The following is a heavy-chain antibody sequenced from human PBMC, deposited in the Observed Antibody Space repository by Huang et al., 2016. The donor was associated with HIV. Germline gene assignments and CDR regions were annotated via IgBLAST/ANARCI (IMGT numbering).Heavy chain of an antibody. V-gene: IGHV3-7*01. D-gene: IGHD2-15*01. CDR3: ARVNLPVAATRGAFDI. CDR1: GFTFSSYW. J-gene: IGHJ3*02. Sequence: EVQLVESGGGLVQPGGSLRLSCEASGFTFSSYWRSWVRQAPGKGLEWVANIKQDGSEKYYVDSGKGRFTISRDNAKNSLYLQMNSLRAEDTAVYYCARVNLPVAATRGAFDIWGQGTMVTVSS. CDR2: IKQDGSEK.